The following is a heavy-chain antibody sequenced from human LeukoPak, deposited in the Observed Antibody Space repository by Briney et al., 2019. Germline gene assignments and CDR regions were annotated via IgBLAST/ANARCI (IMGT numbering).Heavy chain of an antibody. Sequence: SVKVSCKASGGTFSSYAISWVRQAPGQGLEWMGGIIPIFGTANYAQKFQGRVTITADESTSTAYMELSSLRSEGTAVYYCARAKVPAAMAELDYWGQGTLVTVSS. V-gene: IGHV1-69*01. J-gene: IGHJ4*02. CDR2: IIPIFGTA. D-gene: IGHD2-2*01. CDR1: GGTFSSYA. CDR3: ARAKVPAAMAELDY.